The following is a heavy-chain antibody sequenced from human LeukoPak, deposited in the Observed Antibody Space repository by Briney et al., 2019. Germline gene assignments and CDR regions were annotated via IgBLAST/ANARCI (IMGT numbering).Heavy chain of an antibody. Sequence: SETLSLTCTVSGGSLSSYYWSWIRQPPGKGLEWIGYIYYSGSTNYNPSLKSRVTISVDTSKNQFSLKLSSVTAADTAVYYCARLTSPPVDAFDIWGQGTMVTVSS. V-gene: IGHV4-59*08. CDR2: IYYSGST. J-gene: IGHJ3*02. CDR1: GGSLSSYY. CDR3: ARLTSPPVDAFDI.